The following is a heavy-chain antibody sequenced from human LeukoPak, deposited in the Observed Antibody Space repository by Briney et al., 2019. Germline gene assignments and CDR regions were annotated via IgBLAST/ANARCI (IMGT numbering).Heavy chain of an antibody. D-gene: IGHD2-21*02. CDR1: GFTFSSYS. CDR2: ISSSSYI. CDR3: ARSCGGDCYELDY. J-gene: IGHJ4*02. Sequence: AGGSLRLSCAASGFTFSSYSMNWVRQAPGKGLEWVSSISSSSYIYYADSVKGRFAISRDNAKNSLYLQMNSLRAEDTAVYYCARSCGGDCYELDYWGQGTLVTVSS. V-gene: IGHV3-21*01.